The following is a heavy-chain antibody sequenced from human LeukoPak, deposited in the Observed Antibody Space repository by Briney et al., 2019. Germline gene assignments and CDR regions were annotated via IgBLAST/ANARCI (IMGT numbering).Heavy chain of an antibody. CDR2: ISTYNGDT. D-gene: IGHD2-15*01. Sequence: ASVKVSCKASGYSFTTYGVSWVRQAPGQGLEWMGWISTYNGDTNYAQKLQGRVTMTTDTSTSTAYMELRSLRPDDTAVYYCARARRPYWSGTNVLHTFYFDYWGQGTLVTVSS. J-gene: IGHJ4*02. CDR1: GYSFTTYG. CDR3: ARARRPYWSGTNVLHTFYFDY. V-gene: IGHV1-18*01.